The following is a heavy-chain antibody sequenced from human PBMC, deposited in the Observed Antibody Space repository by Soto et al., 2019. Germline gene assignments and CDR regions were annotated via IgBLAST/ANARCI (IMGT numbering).Heavy chain of an antibody. CDR2: ISWNSGSI. CDR1: GFTFDDYA. CDR3: ANSIGSAAVLYYFDY. V-gene: IGHV3-9*01. J-gene: IGHJ4*02. D-gene: IGHD6-13*01. Sequence: EVQLVESGGGLVQPGRSLRLSCAASGFTFDDYAMHWVRQAPGKGLEWVSGISWNSGSIGYADSVKGRFTISRDNAKNSLYLQMNSLRAEDTALYYCANSIGSAAVLYYFDYWGQGTLVTVSS.